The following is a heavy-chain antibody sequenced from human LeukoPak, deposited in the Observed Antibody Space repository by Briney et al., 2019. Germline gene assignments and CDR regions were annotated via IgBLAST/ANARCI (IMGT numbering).Heavy chain of an antibody. D-gene: IGHD3-16*01. CDR2: FKPNTRTA. CDR3: VTEKDGGTYDY. V-gene: IGHV1-46*01. J-gene: IGHJ4*01. Sequence: ASVKVSCKASGYTFTTYYLHWVRQAPGQGLEWMGTFKPNTRTAHQGLGFRDRVSMTGDMSTSTVFIELNSLRYEDTAVYYCVTEKDGGTYDYWGQGTLVTVST. CDR1: GYTFTTYY.